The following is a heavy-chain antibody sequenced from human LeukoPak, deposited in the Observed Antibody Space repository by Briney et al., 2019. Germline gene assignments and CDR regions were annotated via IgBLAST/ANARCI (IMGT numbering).Heavy chain of an antibody. J-gene: IGHJ6*03. CDR1: GFPFSSYG. D-gene: IGHD6-13*01. CDR2: IRYDGSNK. Sequence: GGSLRLSCAPSGFPFSSYGMHWARQAPGKGREWVAFIRYDGSNKYYADSVKGRFTISRDNSKNTLYLQMNSLRAEDTAVYYCAKVSAAAGTDYYYYMDVWGKGTTVTVSS. V-gene: IGHV3-30*02. CDR3: AKVSAAAGTDYYYYMDV.